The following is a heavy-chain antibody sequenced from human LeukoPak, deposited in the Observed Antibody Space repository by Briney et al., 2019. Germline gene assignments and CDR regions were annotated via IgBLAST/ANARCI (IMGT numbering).Heavy chain of an antibody. CDR1: GCTFTSHS. D-gene: IGHD3-10*01. CDR2: ISAYNGNT. J-gene: IGHJ5*02. V-gene: IGHV1-18*01. CDR3: ARGGSITMVRGAYTRGNWFDP. Sequence: ASVKVSCKASGCTFTSHSISWVRQAPGQGLEWMGWISAYNGNTNYAQKVQGRVTMTTDTSTSTAYMELRSLRSDDTAVYYCARGGSITMVRGAYTRGNWFDPWGQGTLVTVSS.